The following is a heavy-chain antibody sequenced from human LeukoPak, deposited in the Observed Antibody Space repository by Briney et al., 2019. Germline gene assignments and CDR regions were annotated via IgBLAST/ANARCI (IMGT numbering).Heavy chain of an antibody. V-gene: IGHV3-23*01. CDR3: AKDSTFYYGSGDY. J-gene: IGHJ4*02. CDR1: GFTFSSYA. Sequence: GGSLRLSCAASGFTFSSYAMSWVRQAPGEGLEWVSAISGSGDSTFYADSVKGRFTISRDNSKNTLYLQMNSLRPEDTAVYHCAKDSTFYYGSGDYWGQGTLVTVSS. CDR2: ISGSGDST. D-gene: IGHD3-10*01.